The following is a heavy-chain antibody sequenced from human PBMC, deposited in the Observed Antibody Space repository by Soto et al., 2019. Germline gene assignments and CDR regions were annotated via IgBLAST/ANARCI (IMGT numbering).Heavy chain of an antibody. CDR1: GGTFSSYA. CDR2: IIPIFGTA. D-gene: IGHD3-9*01. Sequence: GASVKVSGKASGGTFSSYAISWVRQAPGQGLEWMGGIIPIFGTANYAQKFQGRVTITADESTSTAYMELSSLRSEDTAVYYCARDFVDYDILTGYYTLDYYGMDVWGQGTTVTVSS. CDR3: ARDFVDYDILTGYYTLDYYGMDV. J-gene: IGHJ6*02. V-gene: IGHV1-69*13.